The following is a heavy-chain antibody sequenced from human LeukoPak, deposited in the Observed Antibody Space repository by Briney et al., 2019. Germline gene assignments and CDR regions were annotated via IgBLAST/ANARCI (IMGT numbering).Heavy chain of an antibody. V-gene: IGHV3-7*01. CDR3: ASDKGHNAFDI. CDR1: GFTFSTYW. CDR2: IKQDGSEK. J-gene: IGHJ3*02. Sequence: GGSLRLSCSASGFTFSTYWMSWVRQAPGKGLEWVANIKQDGSEKYYVDSVKGRFTISRDNAKNSLYLQMNSLRAEDTAVYYCASDKGHNAFDIWGQGTMVTVSS.